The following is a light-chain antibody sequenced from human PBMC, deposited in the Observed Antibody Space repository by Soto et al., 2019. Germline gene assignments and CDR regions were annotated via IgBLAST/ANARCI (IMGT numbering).Light chain of an antibody. CDR2: GAS. CDR1: QSVSSNN. CDR3: QQYNIWWA. Sequence: EIVFTQSPCTLSLSPGERATLSCRASQSVSSNNLAWYQQRPGQAPRVVIYGASTRATGIPERFSGSGSGTDFTLTISRLEPEDFAVYYCQQYNIWWAFGQGTRLEI. J-gene: IGKJ5*01. V-gene: IGKV3-20*01.